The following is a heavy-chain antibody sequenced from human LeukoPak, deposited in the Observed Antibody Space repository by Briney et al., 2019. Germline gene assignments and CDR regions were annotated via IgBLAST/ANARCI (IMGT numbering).Heavy chain of an antibody. CDR3: ARVQELAMVRGRGWFDP. CDR1: GFSISSYY. J-gene: IGHJ5*02. D-gene: IGHD3-10*01. V-gene: IGHV4-59*01. CDR2: IYYSGST. Sequence: PSETLSLTCTVSGFSISSYYWSWLRQPPGKGLEWIGYIYYSGSTNYNPSLKSRVTISVDTSKDQFSLKLSSVTAADTAVYYCARVQELAMVRGRGWFDPWGQGTLVTVSS.